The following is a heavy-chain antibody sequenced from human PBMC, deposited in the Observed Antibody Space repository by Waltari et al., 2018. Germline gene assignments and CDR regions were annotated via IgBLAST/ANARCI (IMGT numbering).Heavy chain of an antibody. V-gene: IGHV3-73*01. D-gene: IGHD6-19*01. CDR1: GFSFSGSS. J-gene: IGHJ4*02. CDR2: IRREPYNYAT. Sequence: EVQVVESGGGLVQPGGSLNLSCSTPGFSFSGSSIHWVRQTSGKGLEWVGRIRREPYNYATAYSASVKGRFTISRDDSKNTAFLQMNSLMTEDTAVYYCSGGEVTGTDFWGQGTLVTVSS. CDR3: SGGEVTGTDF.